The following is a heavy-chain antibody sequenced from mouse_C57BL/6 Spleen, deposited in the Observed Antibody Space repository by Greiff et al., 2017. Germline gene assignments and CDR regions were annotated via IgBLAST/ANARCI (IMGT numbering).Heavy chain of an antibody. CDR2: IDPENGDT. V-gene: IGHV14-4*01. Sequence: VHVKQSGAELVRPGASVKLSCTASGFNIKDDYMHWVKQRPEQGLEWIGWIDPENGDTEYASKFQGKATITADTSSNTAYLQLSSLTSEDTAVYYCTTGTVVATRAWFAYWGQGTLVTVSA. CDR1: GFNIKDDY. CDR3: TTGTVVATRAWFAY. J-gene: IGHJ3*01. D-gene: IGHD1-1*01.